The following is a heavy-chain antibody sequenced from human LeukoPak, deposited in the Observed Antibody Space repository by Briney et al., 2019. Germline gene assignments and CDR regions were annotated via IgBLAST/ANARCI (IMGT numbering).Heavy chain of an antibody. CDR3: AREDREIKYDFLSGYSSTSSVDH. CDR2: IRQDETEK. J-gene: IGHJ4*02. V-gene: IGHV3-7*01. CDR1: GFTFGSYW. D-gene: IGHD3-3*01. Sequence: GGTLRLSCAASGFTFGSYWMSWVRQAPGKGLEWVANIRQDETEKNYVDSVKGRFTISRDNAKNSLYLQMNSLRAEDTAVHYCAREDREIKYDFLSGYSSTSSVDHLGQGTLVTVSS.